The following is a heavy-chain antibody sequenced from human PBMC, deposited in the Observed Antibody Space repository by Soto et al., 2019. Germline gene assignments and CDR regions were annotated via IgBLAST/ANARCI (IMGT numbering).Heavy chain of an antibody. CDR3: AYSTGWYRHDV. Sequence: QVQLQESGPGLVKPSGTLSLTCAVSGDSISNSRWWTWVRQPPGKGLEWIGDIFHSGDTNYNPSLQSRVLISVDKSQNQFSLKVSSVTAADTAVYYCAYSTGWYRHDVWGQGTLVTVSS. CDR2: IFHSGDT. D-gene: IGHD6-19*01. V-gene: IGHV4-4*02. J-gene: IGHJ3*01. CDR1: GDSISNSRW.